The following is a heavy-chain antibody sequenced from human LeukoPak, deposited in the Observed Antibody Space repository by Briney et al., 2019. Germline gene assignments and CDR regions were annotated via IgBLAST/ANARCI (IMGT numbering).Heavy chain of an antibody. CDR1: GYTFTSYY. V-gene: IGHV1-69*13. CDR2: IIPIFGTA. CDR3: ARGTVCSSTSCYSFQESHYYGMDV. Sequence: SVKVSCKASGYTFTSYYMHWVRQAPGQGLEWMGGIIPIFGTANYAQKFQGRVTITADESTSTAYMELSSLRSEDTAVYYCARGTVCSSTSCYSFQESHYYGMDVWGQGTTVTVSS. J-gene: IGHJ6*02. D-gene: IGHD2-2*01.